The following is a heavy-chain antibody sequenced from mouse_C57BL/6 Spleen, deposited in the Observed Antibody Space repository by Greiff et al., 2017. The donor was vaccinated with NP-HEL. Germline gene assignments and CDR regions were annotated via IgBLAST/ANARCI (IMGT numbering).Heavy chain of an antibody. Sequence: QVQLQQPGAELVKPGASVKLSCKASGYTFTSYWMHWVKQRPGQGLEWIGMIHPNSGSTNYNEKFKSKATLTVDKSSSTAYMQLSSLTSEDSAVYYCARRGFITTVVVGDYWGQGTTLTVSS. J-gene: IGHJ2*01. D-gene: IGHD1-1*01. CDR2: IHPNSGST. V-gene: IGHV1-64*01. CDR3: ARRGFITTVVVGDY. CDR1: GYTFTSYW.